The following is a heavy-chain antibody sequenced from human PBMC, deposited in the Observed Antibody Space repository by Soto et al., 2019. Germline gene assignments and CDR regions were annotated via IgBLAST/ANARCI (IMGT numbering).Heavy chain of an antibody. CDR1: GGSFRHYY. CDR3: ARAERFPRSWVDP. J-gene: IGHJ5*02. CDR2: VNHSGEA. Sequence: SETLSITCGVYGGSFRHYYWIWVRQPPGKGLEWIGEVNHSGEATYNPSLQSRVTISLDTSNNHFSLKMTSVTAADTAMYGGARAERFPRSWVDPWGQGTQGTVS. D-gene: IGHD6-19*01. V-gene: IGHV4-34*01.